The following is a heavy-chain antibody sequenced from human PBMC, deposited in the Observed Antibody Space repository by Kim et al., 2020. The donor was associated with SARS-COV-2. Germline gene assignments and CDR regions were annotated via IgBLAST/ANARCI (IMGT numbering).Heavy chain of an antibody. J-gene: IGHJ6*02. CDR3: ARADSAFRSGYLVLYYYYGMDV. V-gene: IGHV3-11*01. CDR2: IRSSGSTI. CDR1: GFTFSDYY. D-gene: IGHD3-3*01. Sequence: GGSLRLSCAASGFTFSDYYMSWVRQAPGKGLEWVSYIRSSGSTIYYADSVKGRFTISRDNAKNSLYLQMNSLRAEDTAVYYCARADSAFRSGYLVLYYYYGMDVWGQGTPVTVSS.